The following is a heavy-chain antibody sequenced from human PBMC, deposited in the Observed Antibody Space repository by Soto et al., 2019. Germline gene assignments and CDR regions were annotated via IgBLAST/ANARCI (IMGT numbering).Heavy chain of an antibody. CDR1: GFTFSSHD. D-gene: IGHD2-8*02. Sequence: PVGSLRLSCEASGFTFSSHDMHWVRQATGKGLEWVSTIGTAGDTYYPGSVKGRFTISRENAKNALYLQMDSLRVGDTAVYYCARDSGYYGMDVWGQRTTVTVSS. CDR2: IGTAGDT. V-gene: IGHV3-13*01. CDR3: ARDSGYYGMDV. J-gene: IGHJ6*02.